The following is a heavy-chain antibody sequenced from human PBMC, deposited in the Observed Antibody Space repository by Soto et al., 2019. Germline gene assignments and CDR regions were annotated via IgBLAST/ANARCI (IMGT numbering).Heavy chain of an antibody. Sequence: GGSLRLSCAASGFTFSSYGMHWVRQAPGKGLEWVAVISYDGSNKYYADSVKGRFTISRDNSKNTLYLQMNSLRAEDTAVYYCARVDRPYSSGWQYYYYGMDVWGQGTTVTVSS. CDR2: ISYDGSNK. J-gene: IGHJ6*02. D-gene: IGHD6-19*01. CDR3: ARVDRPYSSGWQYYYYGMDV. CDR1: GFTFSSYG. V-gene: IGHV3-30*03.